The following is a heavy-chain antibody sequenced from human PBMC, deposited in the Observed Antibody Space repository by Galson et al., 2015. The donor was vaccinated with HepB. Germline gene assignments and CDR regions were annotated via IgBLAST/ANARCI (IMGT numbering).Heavy chain of an antibody. CDR3: ARVEETPSGIQLWYTRFDY. V-gene: IGHV1-18*01. D-gene: IGHD5-18*01. Sequence: SVKVSCKASGGTFSSYAISWVRQAPGQGLEWMGWISAYNGNTNYAQKLQGRVTMTTDTSTSTAYMELRSLRSDDTAVYYCARVEETPSGIQLWYTRFDYWGQGTLVTVSS. J-gene: IGHJ4*02. CDR2: ISAYNGNT. CDR1: GGTFSSYA.